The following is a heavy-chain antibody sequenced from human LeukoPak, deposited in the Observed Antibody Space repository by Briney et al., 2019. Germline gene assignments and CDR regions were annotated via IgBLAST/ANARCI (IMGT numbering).Heavy chain of an antibody. CDR2: IYYSGST. J-gene: IGHJ3*02. V-gene: IGHV4-59*08. D-gene: IGHD3-10*01. CDR3: ARHKLSAWFGELSFPAFDI. CDR1: GGSFSGYY. Sequence: SETLSLTCAVYGGSFSGYYWSWIRQPPGKELEWIGYIYYSGSTNYNPSLKSRVTISVDTSKNQFSLKLSSVTAADTAVYYCARHKLSAWFGELSFPAFDIWGQGTMVTVSS.